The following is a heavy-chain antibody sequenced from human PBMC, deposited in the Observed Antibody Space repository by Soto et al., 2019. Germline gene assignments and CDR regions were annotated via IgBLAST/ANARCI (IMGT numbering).Heavy chain of an antibody. CDR3: AREGADYYDSSGYPDY. D-gene: IGHD3-22*01. Sequence: QVQLVQSGAEVKKPGSSVKVSCKASGGTFSSYAISWVRQAPGQGLEWMGGIIPIFGTANYAQKFQGRVTITADESTSTVYMELSSLRSEDTAVYYCAREGADYYDSSGYPDYWGQGTLVTVSS. CDR1: GGTFSSYA. V-gene: IGHV1-69*01. J-gene: IGHJ4*02. CDR2: IIPIFGTA.